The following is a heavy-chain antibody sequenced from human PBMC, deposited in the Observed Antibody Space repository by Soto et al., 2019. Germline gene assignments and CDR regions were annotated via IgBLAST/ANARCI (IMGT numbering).Heavy chain of an antibody. D-gene: IGHD3-22*01. CDR3: ARVYTPTGVGVNYGMDV. V-gene: IGHV1-69*13. J-gene: IGHJ6*02. Sequence: SVKVSCKASGGTFSSYAISWVRQAPGQGLEWMGGIIPIFGTANYAQKFQGRATITADESTSTAYMELSSLRSEDTAVYYCARVYTPTGVGVNYGMDVWGQGTTVTVSS. CDR2: IIPIFGTA. CDR1: GGTFSSYA.